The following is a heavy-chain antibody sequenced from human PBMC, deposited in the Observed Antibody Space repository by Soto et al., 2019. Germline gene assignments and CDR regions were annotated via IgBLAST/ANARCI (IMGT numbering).Heavy chain of an antibody. Sequence: PSETLSLTCTVSGDSVSSGSYYWSWIRQPPGKGLEWIGYIYYSGSTNYNPSLKSRVTISVDTSKNQFSLKLSSVTAADTAVYYCARAPNLNWNYVGYYYGMDVWGQGTTVTVSS. CDR1: GDSVSSGSYY. CDR3: ARAPNLNWNYVGYYYGMDV. J-gene: IGHJ6*02. D-gene: IGHD1-7*01. CDR2: IYYSGST. V-gene: IGHV4-61*01.